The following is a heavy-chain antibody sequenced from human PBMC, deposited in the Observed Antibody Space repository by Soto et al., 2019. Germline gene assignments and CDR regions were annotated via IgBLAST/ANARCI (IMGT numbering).Heavy chain of an antibody. CDR2: IIPIFGTA. Sequence: SVKVSCKASGGTFSSYAISWVRQAPGQGLEWMGGIIPIFGTANYAQKFQGRVTITADESTSTAYMELSSLRSEDTAVYYCASPRPDGAYSSSWCGMDVWGQGTTVTVSS. D-gene: IGHD6-13*01. CDR1: GGTFSSYA. CDR3: ASPRPDGAYSSSWCGMDV. J-gene: IGHJ6*02. V-gene: IGHV1-69*13.